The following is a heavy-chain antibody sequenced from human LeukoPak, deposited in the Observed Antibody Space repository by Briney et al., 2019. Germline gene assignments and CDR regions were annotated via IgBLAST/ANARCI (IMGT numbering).Heavy chain of an antibody. V-gene: IGHV5-51*01. Sequence: GESLKISCKGSGYSFTSYWIGGVRQMPGKGLEWMGIIYPGDSDTRYSPAFQGQVTISADKSISTAYLQWSSLKASDTARYYCARALIAVAGSPEGYFPHWGQGTLVTVHS. CDR3: ARALIAVAGSPEGYFPH. J-gene: IGHJ1*01. CDR2: IYPGDSDT. CDR1: GYSFTSYW. D-gene: IGHD6-19*01.